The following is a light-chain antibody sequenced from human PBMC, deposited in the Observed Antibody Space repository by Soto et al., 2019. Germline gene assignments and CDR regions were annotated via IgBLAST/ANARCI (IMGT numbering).Light chain of an antibody. CDR3: SSYTSSRTL. CDR1: SSDVGGYNY. V-gene: IGLV2-14*01. CDR2: EVS. J-gene: IGLJ1*01. Sequence: QSVRSHPASVSWSPGHSITISCTGTSSDVGGYNYVSWYQQHPGKAPKLMIYEVSNRPSGVSNRFSGSKSGNTASLTISGLQAEDEADYYCSSYTSSRTLFGTGTKVT.